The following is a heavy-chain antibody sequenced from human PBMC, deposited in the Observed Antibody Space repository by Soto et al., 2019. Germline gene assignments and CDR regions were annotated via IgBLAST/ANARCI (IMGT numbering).Heavy chain of an antibody. J-gene: IGHJ4*02. D-gene: IGHD3-10*01. CDR1: GFNFGASW. V-gene: IGHV3-7*01. Sequence: GGSLRLSCAASGFNFGASWMAWVRQAPGKGLEWVADIKQDGSEKNYVDSVKGRVTISRDDAKNSLCLQMNSLRAEDTAVYYCARDPSYGAIDYWGLGTLVTVSS. CDR2: IKQDGSEK. CDR3: ARDPSYGAIDY.